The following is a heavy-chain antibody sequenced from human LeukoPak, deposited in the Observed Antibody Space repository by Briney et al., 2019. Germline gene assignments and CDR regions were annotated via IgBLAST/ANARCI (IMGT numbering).Heavy chain of an antibody. D-gene: IGHD3-3*01. V-gene: IGHV3-7*01. CDR1: GFTFSSYW. CDR3: ARDLYYDFWSAYYQYYYGMDV. J-gene: IGHJ6*02. CDR2: IKQDGSEK. Sequence: GGSLRLSCAASGFTFSSYWMSWDRQAPGKGLEWVANIKQDGSEKYYVDSVKGRFTISRDNAKNSLYLQMNSLRAEDTAVYYCARDLYYDFWSAYYQYYYGMDVWGQGTTVTVSS.